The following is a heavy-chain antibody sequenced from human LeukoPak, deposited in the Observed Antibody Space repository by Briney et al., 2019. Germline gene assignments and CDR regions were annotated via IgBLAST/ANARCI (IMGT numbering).Heavy chain of an antibody. CDR1: GGSISNYY. V-gene: IGHV4-59*01. CDR3: ARSDSSGYLVNY. Sequence: SETLSLTCTVSGGSISNYYWSWIRQPSGKGLEWIGSIYYSGSTNYNPSLKSRLTISVDTSKNQFSLKLTSVTAADTAVYYCARSDSSGYLVNYWGQGTLVTVSS. CDR2: IYYSGST. D-gene: IGHD3-22*01. J-gene: IGHJ4*02.